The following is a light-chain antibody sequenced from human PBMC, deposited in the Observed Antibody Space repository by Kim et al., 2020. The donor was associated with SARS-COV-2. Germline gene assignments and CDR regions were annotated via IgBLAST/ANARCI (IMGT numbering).Light chain of an antibody. CDR2: ATS. J-gene: IGKJ4*01. Sequence: ITNSLAWYQQKPGKAPKLLLSATSKLDSGVPSRFSGSGSGTTYTLTISNLQPEDFAAYYCQQYYSHPLTFGGGTKLEI. V-gene: IGKV1-NL1*01. CDR3: QQYYSHPLT. CDR1: ITNS.